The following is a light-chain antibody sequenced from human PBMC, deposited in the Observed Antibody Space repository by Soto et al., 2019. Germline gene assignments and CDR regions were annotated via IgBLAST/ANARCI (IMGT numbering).Light chain of an antibody. V-gene: IGLV2-14*01. J-gene: IGLJ1*01. CDR2: EVS. Sequence: QSALAQPASVSGSPGQSITISCTGTNSDIGDYNYVSWYQQHPGRAPKLIISEVSNRPSGVSNRFFGSKSGNAASLTISGLQAEDEADYYCSSYTSRSSHYVFGTGTKVT. CDR1: NSDIGDYNY. CDR3: SSYTSRSSHYV.